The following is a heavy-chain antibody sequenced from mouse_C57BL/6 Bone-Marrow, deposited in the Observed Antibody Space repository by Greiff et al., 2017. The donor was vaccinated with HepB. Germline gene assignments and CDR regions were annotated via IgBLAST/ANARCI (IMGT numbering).Heavy chain of an antibody. CDR3: ARSGFTTVVAHYYAMDY. V-gene: IGHV1-18*01. J-gene: IGHJ4*01. CDR2: INPNNGGT. Sequence: VQLQQSGPELVKPGASVKIPCKASGYTFTDYNMDWVKQSHGKSLEWIGDINPNNGGTIYNQKFKGKATLTVDKSSSTAYMELRSLTSEDTAVYYCARSGFTTVVAHYYAMDYWGQGTSVTVSS. CDR1: GYTFTDYN. D-gene: IGHD1-1*01.